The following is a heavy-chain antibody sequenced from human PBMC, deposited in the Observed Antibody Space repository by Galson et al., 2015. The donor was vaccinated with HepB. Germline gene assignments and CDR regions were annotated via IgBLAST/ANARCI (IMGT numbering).Heavy chain of an antibody. CDR2: ISYDGSNK. J-gene: IGHJ4*02. Sequence: SLRLSCAASGFTFSSYAMHWVRQAPGKGLEWVAVISYDGSNKYYADSVKGRFTISRDNSKNTLYLQMNSLRAEDTAVYYCARGVSGYFDYWGQGTLVTVSS. V-gene: IGHV3-30*04. CDR1: GFTFSSYA. D-gene: IGHD3-22*01. CDR3: ARGVSGYFDY.